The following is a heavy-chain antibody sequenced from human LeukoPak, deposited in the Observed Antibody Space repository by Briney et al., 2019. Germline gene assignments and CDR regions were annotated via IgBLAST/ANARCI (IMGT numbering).Heavy chain of an antibody. V-gene: IGHV3-53*01. Sequence: GGSLRLSCTASGLSVSSTFMSWVRQTPGKGLEWVSSVFGGGGTRYADSVMGRFTISRDNSKSTLYLQMNSLRAEDTAVYYCARTYTNNAGYYLYWGQGTLVTVSS. J-gene: IGHJ4*02. CDR3: ARTYTNNAGYYLY. D-gene: IGHD3-22*01. CDR1: GLSVSSTF. CDR2: VFGGGGT.